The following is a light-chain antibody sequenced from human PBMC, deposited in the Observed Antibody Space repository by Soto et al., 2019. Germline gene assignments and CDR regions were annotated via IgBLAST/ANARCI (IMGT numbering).Light chain of an antibody. V-gene: IGKV3-11*01. CDR3: QQYDSSPKT. CDR1: QSVSSY. Sequence: EIVLTQSPATLSLSPGERATLSCRASQSVSSYLAWYQQKPGQAPRLLIYDASNRATGIPARFSGSGSGTDFTLTISSLEPEDFAVYYCQQYDSSPKTFGQGTTVDIK. CDR2: DAS. J-gene: IGKJ1*01.